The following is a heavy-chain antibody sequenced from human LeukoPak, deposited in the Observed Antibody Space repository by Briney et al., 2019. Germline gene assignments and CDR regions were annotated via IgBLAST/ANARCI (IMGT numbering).Heavy chain of an antibody. Sequence: GGSLRLSCAASGFTFSSYAMSWVRQAPGKGLEWVSAISGSGGSTYYADSVKGRFTISRDNSKNTPYLQMNSLRAEDTAVYYCAKEMVRGVIITRIYFDYWGQGTLVTVSS. J-gene: IGHJ4*02. CDR1: GFTFSSYA. CDR2: ISGSGGST. D-gene: IGHD3-10*01. CDR3: AKEMVRGVIITRIYFDY. V-gene: IGHV3-23*01.